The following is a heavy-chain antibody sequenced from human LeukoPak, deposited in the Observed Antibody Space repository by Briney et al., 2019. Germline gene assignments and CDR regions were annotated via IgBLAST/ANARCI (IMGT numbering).Heavy chain of an antibody. CDR2: INRHGGVT. V-gene: IGHV3-20*04. CDR3: AKRLTAANPYSFFGLHV. D-gene: IGHD6-25*01. CDR1: GYSFKDYG. J-gene: IGHJ6*01. Sequence: PGGSLRLSCAPTGYSFKDYGMHWVRHPPGKGLEWVSAINRHGGVTYYVDSVKRRFAVFRDNANNSLYLQLSSLLPEDTALYCCAKRLTAANPYSFFGLHVRGQGTSVTVS.